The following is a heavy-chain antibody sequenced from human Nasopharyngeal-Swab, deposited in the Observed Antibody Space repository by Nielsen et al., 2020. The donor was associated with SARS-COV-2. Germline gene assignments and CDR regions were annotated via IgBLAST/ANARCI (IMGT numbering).Heavy chain of an antibody. Sequence: GESLKISCAAPGFTFSSYWMSWVRQAPGKGLEWVANIKQDGSEKYYVDSVKGRFTISRDNAKNSLYLQMNSLRAEDTAVYYCARVGRLRSEFDYWGQGTLVTVSS. CDR3: ARVGRLRSEFDY. CDR1: GFTFSSYW. V-gene: IGHV3-7*01. D-gene: IGHD3-10*02. J-gene: IGHJ4*02. CDR2: IKQDGSEK.